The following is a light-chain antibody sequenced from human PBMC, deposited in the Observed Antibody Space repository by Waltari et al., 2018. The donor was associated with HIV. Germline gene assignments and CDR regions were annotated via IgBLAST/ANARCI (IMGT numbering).Light chain of an antibody. CDR3: QLVFT. CDR1: QRPSNNY. J-gene: IGKJ3*01. CDR2: GAS. Sequence: IVLTQSTGTLYLYPGERVTLSGRASQRPSNNYLAWYKQKPCQAPRLLIYGASNRAAGIPDRFSGSGSGTDFTLTISRLEPEDFVVYYCQLVFTFGPGTKLDI. V-gene: IGKV3-20*01.